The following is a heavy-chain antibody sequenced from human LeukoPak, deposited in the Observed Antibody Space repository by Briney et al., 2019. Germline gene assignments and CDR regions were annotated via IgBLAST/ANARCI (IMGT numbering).Heavy chain of an antibody. V-gene: IGHV4-59*01. CDR2: IYYSGST. CDR1: GGSISSYY. D-gene: IGHD3-10*01. Sequence: SETLSLTCTVSGGSISSYYWSWVRQPPGKGLEWIGYIYYSGSTNYNPSLKSRVTISVDTSKNQFSLKLSSVTAADTAVYYCARWGALWFGELYWYFDLWGRGTLVTVSS. CDR3: ARWGALWFGELYWYFDL. J-gene: IGHJ2*01.